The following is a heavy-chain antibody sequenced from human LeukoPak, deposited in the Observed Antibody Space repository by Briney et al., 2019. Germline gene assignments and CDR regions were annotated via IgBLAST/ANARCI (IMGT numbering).Heavy chain of an antibody. J-gene: IGHJ5*02. CDR2: INPNSGGT. CDR3: ARGAYILTPVGWFDP. V-gene: IGHV1-2*02. Sequence: ASVKVSCKASGYTFTSYGISWVRQAPGQGLEWMGWINPNSGGTNYAQKFQGRVTMTRDTSISTAYMELSRLRSDDTAVYYCARGAYILTPVGWFDPWGQGTLVTVSS. CDR1: GYTFTSYG. D-gene: IGHD3-9*01.